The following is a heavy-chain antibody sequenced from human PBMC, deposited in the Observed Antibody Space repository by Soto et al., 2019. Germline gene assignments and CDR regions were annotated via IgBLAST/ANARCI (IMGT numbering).Heavy chain of an antibody. Sequence: QVQLVQSGAEVKKPGVSVKVSCKASGYTFTSYAMHWVRQAPGQRLEWMGWINAGNGNTKYSQKFQGRVTITRDTSASTAYMELSSLRSEDTAVYYCARGEGSSWYYYYYGMDVWGQGTTVTVSS. CDR3: ARGEGSSWYYYYYGMDV. D-gene: IGHD6-13*01. V-gene: IGHV1-3*01. CDR1: GYTFTSYA. CDR2: INAGNGNT. J-gene: IGHJ6*02.